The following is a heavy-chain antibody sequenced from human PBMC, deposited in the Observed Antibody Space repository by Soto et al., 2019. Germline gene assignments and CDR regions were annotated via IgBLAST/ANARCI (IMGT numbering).Heavy chain of an antibody. J-gene: IGHJ4*02. V-gene: IGHV3-33*01. D-gene: IGHD1-26*01. CDR1: GFSFSNCA. CDR2: IWYDGSNK. Sequence: LRLSCAASGFSFSNCAMHWVRQAPGKGLEWVAVIWYDGSNKYYADSVKGRFTISKDNSQTTVYLQMNSLRAEDSAVYYCTRDPYGGSRYYFDSWGQGTLVTVSS. CDR3: TRDPYGGSRYYFDS.